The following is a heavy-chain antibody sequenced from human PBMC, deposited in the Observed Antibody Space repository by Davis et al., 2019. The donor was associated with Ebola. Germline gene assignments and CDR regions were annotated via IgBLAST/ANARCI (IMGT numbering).Heavy chain of an antibody. D-gene: IGHD3-3*01. CDR1: GFTFSDYY. J-gene: IGHJ6*04. Sequence: GESLKISCAASGFTFSDYYMTWIRQAPGKGLEWISHISKSGSTISYADSVKGRFTISRDNSKKTLYLQMNSLRAEDTAVYYCARSGLSFGVVKYHYGMDVWGKGTTVTVSS. V-gene: IGHV3-11*01. CDR2: ISKSGSTI. CDR3: ARSGLSFGVVKYHYGMDV.